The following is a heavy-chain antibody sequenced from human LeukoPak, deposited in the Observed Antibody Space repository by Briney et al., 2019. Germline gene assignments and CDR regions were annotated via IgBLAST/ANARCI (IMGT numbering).Heavy chain of an antibody. D-gene: IGHD3-22*01. CDR2: INHSGST. CDR1: GGSISSGSYY. Sequence: SQTLSLTCTVSGGSISSGSYYWSWIRQPAGKGLEWIGEINHSGSTNYNPSLKSRVTISVDTSKNQFSLKLSSVTAADTAVYYCARRAPNYYDSSGYSPNWGQGTLVTVSS. V-gene: IGHV4-61*09. CDR3: ARRAPNYYDSSGYSPN. J-gene: IGHJ4*02.